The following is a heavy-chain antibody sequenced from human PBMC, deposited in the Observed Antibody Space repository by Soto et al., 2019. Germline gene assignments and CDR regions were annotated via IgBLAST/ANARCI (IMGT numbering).Heavy chain of an antibody. CDR2: IHHSGTT. V-gene: IGHV4-4*02. Sequence: PSETLSLTCAVSGGSISSSNWWHWVRQPPGKGLEWIGEIHHSGTTNYNPSLKSRVAISVDKSKNQFSPKLNSVTAADTAVYYCARVRQYCSGTSCYLDPWGQGTLVTVSS. J-gene: IGHJ5*02. CDR1: GGSISSSNW. CDR3: ARVRQYCSGTSCYLDP. D-gene: IGHD2-2*01.